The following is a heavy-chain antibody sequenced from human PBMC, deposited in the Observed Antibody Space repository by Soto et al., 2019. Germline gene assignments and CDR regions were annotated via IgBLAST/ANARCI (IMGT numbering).Heavy chain of an antibody. Sequence: SETLSLTCNVSGGSISTSRSYWAWIRQPPGKGLEWLANIFYSGSTYYNPSLASRVTVSVDTSKNEFSLKLRSVTAADTAVYYCARQKTTGDTDLWFDPWGQGTLVTVS. CDR2: IFYSGST. CDR1: GGSISTSRSY. J-gene: IGHJ5*02. CDR3: ARQKTTGDTDLWFDP. D-gene: IGHD2-21*01. V-gene: IGHV4-39*01.